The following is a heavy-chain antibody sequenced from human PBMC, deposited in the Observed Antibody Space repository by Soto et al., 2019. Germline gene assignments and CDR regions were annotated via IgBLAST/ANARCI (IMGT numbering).Heavy chain of an antibody. V-gene: IGHV3-48*03. CDR2: ISSSGDNI. D-gene: IGHD1-26*01. Sequence: PGGSLRLSCAASGFTFTSYDMNWVRQAPGKGLEWISYISSSGDNIYYADSLKGRFTVSRDNAGNSLFLQMNSLRAEDTAVYYCARGTIVGATMTYWGQGTLVTVSS. J-gene: IGHJ4*02. CDR1: GFTFTSYD. CDR3: ARGTIVGATMTY.